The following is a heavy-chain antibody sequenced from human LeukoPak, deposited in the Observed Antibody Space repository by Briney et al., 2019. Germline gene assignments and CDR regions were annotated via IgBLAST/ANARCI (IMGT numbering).Heavy chain of an antibody. J-gene: IGHJ3*02. CDR1: GGTFSSYA. Sequence: GASVKVSCKASGGTFSSYAISWVRQAPGQGLEWMGRIIPILGIANYAQKFQGRVTITADKSTSTAYMELSSLRSDDTAVYYCASPGVVVPSAYDAFDIWGQGTMVTVSS. CDR3: ASPGVVVPSAYDAFDI. D-gene: IGHD2-2*01. V-gene: IGHV1-69*04. CDR2: IIPILGIA.